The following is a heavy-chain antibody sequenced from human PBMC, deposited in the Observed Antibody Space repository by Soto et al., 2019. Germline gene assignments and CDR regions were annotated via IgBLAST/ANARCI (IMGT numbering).Heavy chain of an antibody. J-gene: IGHJ6*02. D-gene: IGHD3-3*01. Sequence: ASVKVSCKASGGTFSIYAISWVRQAPGQGLEWMGGIIPIFGTANYAQKFQGRVTITADESTSTAYMELSSLRSEDTAMYYCARASVLRFLEWLFPDAYYYYGMDVWGQGTTVTVSS. CDR1: GGTFSIYA. CDR3: ARASVLRFLEWLFPDAYYYYGMDV. V-gene: IGHV1-69*13. CDR2: IIPIFGTA.